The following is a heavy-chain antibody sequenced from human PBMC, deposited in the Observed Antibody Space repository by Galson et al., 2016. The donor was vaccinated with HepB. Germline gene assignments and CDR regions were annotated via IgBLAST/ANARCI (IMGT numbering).Heavy chain of an antibody. D-gene: IGHD1-26*01. CDR3: TREGVGGFDL. CDR2: IYSGGGT. J-gene: IGHJ2*01. Sequence: SLRLSCAVSGFNVGNNYMSWVRQAPGKGLEWVSLIYSGGGTDYADSVKGRFTISRDSFRNTVYLQMNSLRAEDTAVYYCTREGVGGFDLWGRGTLVTVSS. V-gene: IGHV3-66*01. CDR1: GFNVGNNY.